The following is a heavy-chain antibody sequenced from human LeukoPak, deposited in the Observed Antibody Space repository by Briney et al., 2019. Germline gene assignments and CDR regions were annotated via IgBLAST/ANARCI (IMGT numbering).Heavy chain of an antibody. J-gene: IGHJ4*02. CDR1: GFTFSSYA. CDR2: ISSNGGST. Sequence: GSLRLSCAASGFTFSSYAMHWVRQAPGKGLEYVSAISSNGGSTYYANSVKGRFTISRDNSKSTLYLQMGSLRAEDMAVYYCARSEQQLPNPFDYWGQGTLVTVSS. D-gene: IGHD6-13*01. V-gene: IGHV3-64*01. CDR3: ARSEQQLPNPFDY.